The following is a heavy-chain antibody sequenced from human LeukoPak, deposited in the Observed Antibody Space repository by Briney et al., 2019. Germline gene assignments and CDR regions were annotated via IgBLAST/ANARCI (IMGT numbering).Heavy chain of an antibody. CDR1: GFIVSSNY. CDR3: AAHHPYYYDSSGYSPFDY. D-gene: IGHD3-22*01. CDR2: IYSGGST. V-gene: IGHV3-53*01. Sequence: GGSLRLSCAASGFIVSSNYMSWVRQAPGKGLEWVSAIYSGGSTYYADSVKGRFTISRDNSKNTLYLQMNSLRAEDTAVYYCAAHHPYYYDSSGYSPFDYWGQGTLVTVSS. J-gene: IGHJ4*02.